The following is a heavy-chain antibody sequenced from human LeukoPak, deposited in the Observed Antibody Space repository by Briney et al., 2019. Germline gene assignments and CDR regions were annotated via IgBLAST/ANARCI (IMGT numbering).Heavy chain of an antibody. CDR2: INPNSGGT. D-gene: IGHD3-3*01. CDR1: GYTFTGYY. CDR3: ARVDSYYDFWSGYYRGYYYYGMDV. V-gene: IGHV1-2*06. J-gene: IGHJ6*02. Sequence: GASVKVSCKASGYTFTGYYMHWVRQAPGQGLEWMGRINPNSGGTNYAQKFQGRVTMTRDTSISTAYMELSRLRSDDTAVYYCARVDSYYDFWSGYYRGYYYYGMDVWGQGTTVTVSS.